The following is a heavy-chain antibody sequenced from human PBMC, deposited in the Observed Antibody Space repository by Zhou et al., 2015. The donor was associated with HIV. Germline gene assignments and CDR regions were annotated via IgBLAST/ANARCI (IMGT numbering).Heavy chain of an antibody. V-gene: IGHV1-69*02. D-gene: IGHD2-2*01. CDR1: GGTFSSYT. Sequence: QVQLVQSGAEVKKPGSSVKVSCKASGGTFSSYTISWVRQAPGQGLEWMGRIIPILGIANYAQKFQGRVTITADKSTSTAYMELSSLRSEDTAVYYCARASYCSSTSCYIPQYYYYGMDVWGQGTTVTVSS. CDR3: ARASYCSSTSCYIPQYYYYGMDV. CDR2: IIPILGIA. J-gene: IGHJ6*02.